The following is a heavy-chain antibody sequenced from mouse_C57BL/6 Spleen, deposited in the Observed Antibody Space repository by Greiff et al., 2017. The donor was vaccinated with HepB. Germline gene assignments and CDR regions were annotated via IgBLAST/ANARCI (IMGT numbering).Heavy chain of an antibody. V-gene: IGHV1-52*01. Sequence: QVHVKQPGAELVRPGSSVKLSCKASGYTFTSYWMHWVKQRPIQGLEWIGNIDPSDSETHYNQKFKDKATLTVDKSSSTAYMQLSSLTSEDSAVYYCARGGYDYEGGFAYWGQGTLVTVSA. CDR1: GYTFTSYW. CDR3: ARGGYDYEGGFAY. CDR2: IDPSDSET. J-gene: IGHJ3*01. D-gene: IGHD2-4*01.